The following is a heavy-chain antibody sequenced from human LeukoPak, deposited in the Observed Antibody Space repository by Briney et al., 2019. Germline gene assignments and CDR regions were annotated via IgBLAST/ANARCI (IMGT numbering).Heavy chain of an antibody. CDR2: IYYSGST. Sequence: SETLSLTCTVSGGSISSYYWSWIRQPPGKGLEWIGYIYYSGSTNYNPSLKSRVTISVDTSKNQFSLKLSSVTAADTAVYYCARSRGFDPWGQGTLVTVSS. D-gene: IGHD3-10*01. J-gene: IGHJ5*02. V-gene: IGHV4-59*08. CDR3: ARSRGFDP. CDR1: GGSISSYY.